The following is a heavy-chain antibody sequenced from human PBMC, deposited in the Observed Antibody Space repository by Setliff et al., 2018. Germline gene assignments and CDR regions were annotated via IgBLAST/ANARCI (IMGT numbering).Heavy chain of an antibody. D-gene: IGHD3-22*01. J-gene: IGHJ4*02. CDR2: ISAYNGNT. V-gene: IGHV1-18*01. Sequence: ASVKVSCKASGGTFSSYAISWVRQAPGQGLEWMGWISAYNGNTNYAQKLQGRVTMTTDTSTSTAYMELRSLRSDDTAVYYCARLTRYYYDSSGYYSDYWGQGTLVTVSS. CDR3: ARLTRYYYDSSGYYSDY. CDR1: GGTFSSYA.